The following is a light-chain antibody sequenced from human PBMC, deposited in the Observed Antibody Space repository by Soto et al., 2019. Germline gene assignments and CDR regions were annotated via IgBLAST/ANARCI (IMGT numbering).Light chain of an antibody. Sequence: IVLTQSPATLSLSPGERATLSCRASPSVTNYLAWYQQRPGQAPRLLIFGAFNRATGIPARFSGSGSGTDFTLTISSLEPEDSAVYYCQQRNVWPPVTFGQGTQLEIK. V-gene: IGKV3-11*01. CDR1: PSVTNY. CDR2: GAF. J-gene: IGKJ5*01. CDR3: QQRNVWPPVT.